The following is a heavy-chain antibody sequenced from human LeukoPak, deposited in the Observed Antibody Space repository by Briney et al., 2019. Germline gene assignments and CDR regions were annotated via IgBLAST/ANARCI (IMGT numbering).Heavy chain of an antibody. CDR2: IYSGVNT. CDR3: AREMLSYGDALDI. D-gene: IGHD5-18*01. J-gene: IGHJ3*02. Sequence: GRSLTLSCAASGFDVSDKFMAWVRQAPGKGLEGVSVIYSGVNTYYADSVKGRFTISRDNAKNTLFLQMSSLRAEDTAVYYCAREMLSYGDALDIWGQGTVVTVSS. CDR1: GFDVSDKF. V-gene: IGHV3-53*01.